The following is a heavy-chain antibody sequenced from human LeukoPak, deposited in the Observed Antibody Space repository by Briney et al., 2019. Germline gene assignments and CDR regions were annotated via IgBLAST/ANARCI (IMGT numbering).Heavy chain of an antibody. J-gene: IGHJ3*02. D-gene: IGHD3-22*01. CDR1: GYSISSGYY. CDR2: IYHSGST. Sequence: SEILSLTCAVSGYSISSGYYWGWIRQPPGKGLEWIGRIYHSGSTYYNPSLKSRVTISVDTAKNQFSLMLRSVTAADTAVYYCARPLYYYDSSGSEYAFDIWGQGTMVTVSS. V-gene: IGHV4-38-2*01. CDR3: ARPLYYYDSSGSEYAFDI.